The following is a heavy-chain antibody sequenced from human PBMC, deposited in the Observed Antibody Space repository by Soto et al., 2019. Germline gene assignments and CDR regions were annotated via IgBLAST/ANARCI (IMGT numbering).Heavy chain of an antibody. CDR2: ISYDGSNK. V-gene: IGHV3-30*18. D-gene: IGHD6-6*01. CDR1: GFTFSHYG. J-gene: IGHJ6*02. CDR3: AKDLVAWSNYYYYGMEV. Sequence: QVQLGESGGGVVQPGRSLRLSCGASGFTFSHYGMHWVRQAPGKGLEWVAIISYDGSNKYYADSVKGRFTISRDNSKNTLYLQMNSLRAEDTAVYYCAKDLVAWSNYYYYGMEVWGQGTTVTVSS.